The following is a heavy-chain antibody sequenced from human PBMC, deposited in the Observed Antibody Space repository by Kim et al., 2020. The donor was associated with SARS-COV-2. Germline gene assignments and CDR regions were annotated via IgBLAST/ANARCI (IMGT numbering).Heavy chain of an antibody. J-gene: IGHJ4*02. D-gene: IGHD2-8*01. CDR3: ARGKISRLLVYVFDY. V-gene: IGHV3-11*01. Sequence: DSVKGRFTITRDNAKNSLYLQMHSLTVDDTAVYYCARGKISRLLVYVFDYWGQGILVTVSS.